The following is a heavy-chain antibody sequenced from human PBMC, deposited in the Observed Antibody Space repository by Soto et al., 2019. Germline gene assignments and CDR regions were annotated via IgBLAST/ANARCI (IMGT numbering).Heavy chain of an antibody. V-gene: IGHV4-39*01. Sequence: SETLSLTCAVYGGSFSSYCWAWIRQPPGKGLEWIGSIYYSGSTYYNPSLKSRVTISVDTSKNQFSLKLSSVTAADTAVYYCARHTMVRGVVWFDPWGQGTLVTVSS. CDR2: IYYSGST. CDR1: GGSFSSYC. J-gene: IGHJ5*02. D-gene: IGHD3-10*01. CDR3: ARHTMVRGVVWFDP.